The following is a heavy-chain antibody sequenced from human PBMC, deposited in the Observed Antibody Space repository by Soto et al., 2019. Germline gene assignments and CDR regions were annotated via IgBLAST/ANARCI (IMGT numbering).Heavy chain of an antibody. CDR1: GGSISSYY. V-gene: IGHV4-59*01. CDR2: IYYSGST. D-gene: IGHD2-21*01. J-gene: IGHJ4*02. Sequence: SETLSLTCTVSGGSISSYYWSWIRQPPGKGLEWIGYIYYSGSTNYNPSLKSRVAISVDTSKNQFSLKLSSVTAADTAVYYCARSWHYSFDYWGQGILVTVSS. CDR3: ARSWHYSFDY.